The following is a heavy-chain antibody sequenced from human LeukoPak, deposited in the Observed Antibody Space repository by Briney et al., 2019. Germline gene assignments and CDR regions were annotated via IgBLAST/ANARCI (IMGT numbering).Heavy chain of an antibody. CDR1: GGSISSHY. V-gene: IGHV4-59*11. D-gene: IGHD5-24*01. CDR3: ARAVRDGYNLSWYFDL. CDR2: IYYGGST. J-gene: IGHJ2*01. Sequence: PSETLSLTCTVSGGSISSHYWSWIRQPPGKGLEWIGYIYYGGSTNYNPSLKSRVTISVDTSKNQLSLKLSSVTAADTAVYYCARAVRDGYNLSWYFDLWGRGTLVTVSS.